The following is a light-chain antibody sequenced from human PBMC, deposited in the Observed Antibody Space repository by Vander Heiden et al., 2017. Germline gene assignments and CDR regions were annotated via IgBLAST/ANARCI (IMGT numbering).Light chain of an antibody. CDR1: QSISSY. V-gene: IGKV1-39*01. CDR3: QQSDSTPRT. Sequence: DIQMTQSPSSLSASVGDRVTITCRASQSISSYLNWYQQKPGKAPKLLIYAASSFLSAVPSRLSGSASGTDFTLTISRLQPEDFATYYCQQSDSTPRTFGQGTKVEIK. J-gene: IGKJ1*01. CDR2: AAS.